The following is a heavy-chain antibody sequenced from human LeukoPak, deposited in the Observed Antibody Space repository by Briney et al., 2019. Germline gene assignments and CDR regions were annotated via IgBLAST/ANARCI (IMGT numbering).Heavy chain of an antibody. V-gene: IGHV4-4*07. Sequence: SETLSLTCTVSGGSISSYYWSWLRQPAGKGLEWIGRIYTSGSTNYNPSLKSRVTMSVDTSKNQFSLKLSSVTAADTAVYYCARELRRYDSSGYYPWFFDYWGQGTLVTVSS. CDR1: GGSISSYY. CDR3: ARELRRYDSSGYYPWFFDY. CDR2: IYTSGST. D-gene: IGHD3-22*01. J-gene: IGHJ4*02.